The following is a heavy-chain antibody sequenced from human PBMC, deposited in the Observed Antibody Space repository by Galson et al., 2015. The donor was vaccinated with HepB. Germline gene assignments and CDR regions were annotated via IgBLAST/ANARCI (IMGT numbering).Heavy chain of an antibody. V-gene: IGHV3-30*18. CDR3: AKDRLMLVSYYFYYGMDV. CDR2: VSYDGISK. CDR1: GFSFSEHG. Sequence: SLRLSCAASGFSFSEHGIHWVRQAPGKGLEWLAVVSYDGISKYYADSVKGRFTISRNNSENMAFLQMSSLRGEDTAVYYCAKDRLMLVSYYFYYGMDVWGQGTTVIVSS. D-gene: IGHD3-16*01. J-gene: IGHJ6*02.